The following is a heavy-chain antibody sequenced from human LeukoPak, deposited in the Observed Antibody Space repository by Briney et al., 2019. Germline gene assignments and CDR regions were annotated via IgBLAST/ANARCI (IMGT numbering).Heavy chain of an antibody. CDR2: ISSSSSYI. J-gene: IGHJ3*02. CDR3: ATAGYDYGDYVYAFDI. Sequence: GGSLRLSCAASGFTFSSYSMNWVRQAPGKGLEWVSSISSSSSYIYYADSVKGRFTISRDNAKNSLYLQMNSLRAEDTAVYYCATAGYDYGDYVYAFDIWGQGTMVTVPS. CDR1: GFTFSSYS. D-gene: IGHD4-17*01. V-gene: IGHV3-21*01.